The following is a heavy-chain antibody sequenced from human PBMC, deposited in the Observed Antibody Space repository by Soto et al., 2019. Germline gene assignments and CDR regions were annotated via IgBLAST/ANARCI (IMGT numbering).Heavy chain of an antibody. D-gene: IGHD6-13*01. CDR3: AKVRIAPAKPFYFDS. Sequence: QVQLVESGGGVVQPGRSLRLSCVGSGFNFDNYAFHWVRQAPGTGLEWVAVISNDGSDKYYADSVKGRFTISRDNSKDTLHLKMDSLKTEDTAVYYCAKVRIAPAKPFYFDSWGQGTLVTVSS. CDR2: ISNDGSDK. CDR1: GFNFDNYA. V-gene: IGHV3-30*18. J-gene: IGHJ4*02.